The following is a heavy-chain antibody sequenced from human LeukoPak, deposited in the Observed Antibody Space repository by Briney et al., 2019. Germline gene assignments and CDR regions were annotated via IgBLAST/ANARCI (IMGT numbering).Heavy chain of an antibody. CDR2: IYYSGGT. J-gene: IGHJ4*02. D-gene: IGHD1-26*01. CDR1: GYYIGSGYY. V-gene: IGHV4-38-2*02. CDR3: ATTTIRLGY. Sequence: PSETLSLTCTVSGYYIGSGYYWGWIRQPPGKGPEWIGSIYYSGGTYYNPSLKSRVTISVDTSKNQFSLELSSVTAADTAVYYCATTTIRLGYWGQGTLVTVSS.